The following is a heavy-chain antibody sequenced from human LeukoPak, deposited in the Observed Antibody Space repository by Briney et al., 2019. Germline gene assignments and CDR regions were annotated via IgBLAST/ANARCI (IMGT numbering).Heavy chain of an antibody. CDR1: GFTVRSNY. V-gene: IGHV3-66*01. J-gene: IGHJ4*02. CDR2: IYSGGST. D-gene: IGHD1-26*01. CDR3: AREGGSRVVIYFDY. Sequence: GGSLRLSCAASGFTVRSNYMSWVRQAPGKGLEWVSVIYSGGSTYHADSVKGRFTISRDDSKNTLFLQMNSLRAEDTAVYYCAREGGSRVVIYFDYWGQGTLVTVSS.